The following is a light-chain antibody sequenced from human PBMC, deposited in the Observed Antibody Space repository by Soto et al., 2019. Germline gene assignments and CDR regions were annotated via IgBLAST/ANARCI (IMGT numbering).Light chain of an antibody. CDR1: QSVSSSY. Sequence: EIVLTQSPGTLSLSPGERATLSCRASQSVSSSYLAWYQQKPGQAPRLLIYGASSRATGIPDRFSGSGSGIDFTLTISRLEPEDFAVYYCQQYGSSPWTFGQVTKVEIK. CDR3: QQYGSSPWT. J-gene: IGKJ1*01. CDR2: GAS. V-gene: IGKV3-20*01.